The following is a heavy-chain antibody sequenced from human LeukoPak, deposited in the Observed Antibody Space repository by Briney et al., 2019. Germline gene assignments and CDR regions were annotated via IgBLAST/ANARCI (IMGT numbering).Heavy chain of an antibody. CDR2: ISSSGTYT. V-gene: IGHV3-21*04. J-gene: IGHJ4*02. CDR3: AISSGSYDY. CDR1: GFTFYTYS. D-gene: IGHD1-26*01. Sequence: GGSLRLSCAASGFTFYTYSMNWVRQAPGKGLEWASSISSSGTYTYYADSVKGRFTISRDNSKNTLYLQMNSLRVEDTAVYYCAISSGSYDYWGQGTLVTVSS.